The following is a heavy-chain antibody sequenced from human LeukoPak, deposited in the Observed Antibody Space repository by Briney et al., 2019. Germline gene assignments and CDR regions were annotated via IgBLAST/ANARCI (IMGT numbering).Heavy chain of an antibody. CDR3: AKGAYDFWND. CDR2: IRYDGSNK. Sequence: PGGSLRLSCAASGFTFSSYGMHWVRQAPGKGLEWVAFIRYDGSNKYYADSVKGRFTISRDNSKTTLYLQMNSLRTEDTAVYYCAKGAYDFWNDWGQGTLVTVSS. V-gene: IGHV3-30*02. J-gene: IGHJ4*02. D-gene: IGHD3-3*01. CDR1: GFTFSSYG.